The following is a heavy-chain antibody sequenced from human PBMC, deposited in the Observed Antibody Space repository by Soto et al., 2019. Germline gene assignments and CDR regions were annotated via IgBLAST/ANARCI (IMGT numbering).Heavy chain of an antibody. CDR3: ATPIIAVAGTDY. J-gene: IGHJ4*02. V-gene: IGHV1-46*01. CDR2: INPSGGST. D-gene: IGHD6-19*01. CDR1: GYTFTSYY. Sequence: ASVKVSRKASGYTFTSYYMHWVRQAPGQGLEWMGIINPSGGSTSYAQKFQGRVTMTRDTSTSTVYMELSSLRSEDTAVYYCATPIIAVAGTDYWGQGTLVTVSS.